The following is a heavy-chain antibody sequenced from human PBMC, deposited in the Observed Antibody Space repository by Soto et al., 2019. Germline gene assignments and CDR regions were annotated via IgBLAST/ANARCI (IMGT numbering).Heavy chain of an antibody. V-gene: IGHV3-64*01. CDR1: VFPFIPDP. J-gene: IGHJ1*01. Sequence: PRGPRRLSFSASVFPFIPDPMYWVRPTPGKGLEYVSVISSNGGSTYYANSVKGRFVISRDNSKNTLYLQMGSLRAEDTAVYYCAIPGLDRRHAFLGAEYFQCWGQGTLVTVSS. CDR2: ISSNGGST. CDR3: AIPGLDRRHAFLGAEYFQC.